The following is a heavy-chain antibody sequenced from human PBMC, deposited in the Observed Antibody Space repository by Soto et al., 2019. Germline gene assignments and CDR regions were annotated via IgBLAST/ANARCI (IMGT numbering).Heavy chain of an antibody. CDR2: INPNSGGT. D-gene: IGHD2-21*02. CDR3: ARDGGDDSNYGMDV. Sequence: ASVKVSCKASGYTFTGCYMHCVRQAPGQGLEWMGWINPNSGGTNYAQKFQGRVTMTRDTSISTAYMELSRLRSDDTAVYYCARDGGDDSNYGMDVWGQGTTVTVSS. J-gene: IGHJ6*02. CDR1: GYTFTGCY. V-gene: IGHV1-2*02.